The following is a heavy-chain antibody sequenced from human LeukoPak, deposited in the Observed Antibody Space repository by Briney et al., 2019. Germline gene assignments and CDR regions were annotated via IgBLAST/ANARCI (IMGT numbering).Heavy chain of an antibody. CDR3: AKNFVSRSLDY. CDR1: GFTFSSYG. CDR2: ISYDGSNK. J-gene: IGHJ4*02. Sequence: GGSLRLSCAASGFTFSSYGMHWVRQAPGKGLEWVAVISYDGSNKYYADSVKGRFTISRDNSKNTLYLQMNSLRAEDTAVYYCAKNFVSRSLDYWGQGTLVTVSS. D-gene: IGHD6-13*01. V-gene: IGHV3-30*18.